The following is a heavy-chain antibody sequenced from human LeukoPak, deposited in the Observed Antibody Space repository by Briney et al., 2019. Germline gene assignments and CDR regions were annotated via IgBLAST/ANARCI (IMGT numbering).Heavy chain of an antibody. Sequence: PGGSLRLSCAASGFTFSGYAMHWVRQAPGKGLEWVAVISHDGSNKTYADSVKGRFTISRDNSKSTLYLQMNSLRAEDTAVYYCANEIRPNDYWGQGTQVTVSS. CDR2: ISHDGSNK. J-gene: IGHJ4*02. CDR1: GFTFSGYA. CDR3: ANEIRPNDY. V-gene: IGHV3-30-3*02. D-gene: IGHD4-17*01.